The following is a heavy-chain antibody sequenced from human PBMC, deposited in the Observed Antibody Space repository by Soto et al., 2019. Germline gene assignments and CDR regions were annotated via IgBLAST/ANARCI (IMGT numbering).Heavy chain of an antibody. CDR1: GGSSSSYY. J-gene: IGHJ3*01. V-gene: IGHV4-59*01. Sequence: SSETLSLTSTVSGGSSSSYYWSWIRQPPGKGXGWXXYIXXXXSXXXNPSLKSRVTISVDTSKNQFSMERSSLRSEDTAVYYAATDHDALDLWGQGTMVTVSS. CDR2: IXXXXSX. CDR3: ATDHDALDL.